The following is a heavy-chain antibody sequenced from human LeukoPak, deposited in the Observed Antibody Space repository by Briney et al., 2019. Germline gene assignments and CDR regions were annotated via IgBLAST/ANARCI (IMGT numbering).Heavy chain of an antibody. CDR1: GGSISSYY. CDR2: IYYSGST. CDR3: ARHVEQRLTPFDY. J-gene: IGHJ4*02. Sequence: SETLSLTCTVSGGSISSYYWSWIRQPRGKGLEWIGYIYYSGSTNYIPSLKSRVTISVDTSKNQFSLKLSSVTAADTAVYYCARHVEQRLTPFDYWGQGILVTVSS. V-gene: IGHV4-59*08. D-gene: IGHD6-19*01.